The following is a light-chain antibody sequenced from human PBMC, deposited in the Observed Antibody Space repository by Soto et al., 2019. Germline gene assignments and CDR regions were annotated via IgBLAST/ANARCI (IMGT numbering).Light chain of an antibody. CDR2: EVN. CDR1: SSDVGSYNR. V-gene: IGLV2-18*02. Sequence: QSVLTQPPSVSGSPGQSVTISCTGTSSDVGSYNRLSWYQQPPGTAPKLIMYEVNTRPSGVSNRFSGSKSGNTASLTISGLQAEDEADYYCSSYTSSSLYVFGTGTKVTVL. CDR3: SSYTSSSLYV. J-gene: IGLJ1*01.